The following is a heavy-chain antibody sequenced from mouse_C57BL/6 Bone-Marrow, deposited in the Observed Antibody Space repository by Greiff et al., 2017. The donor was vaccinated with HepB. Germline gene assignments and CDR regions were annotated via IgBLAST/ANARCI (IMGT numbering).Heavy chain of an antibody. Sequence: QVQLQQSGPELVRPGVSVKISCKGSGYTFTDYAMHWVKQSHAKSLEWIGVIRTYYGDASYNQKFKDKATMTVDKSSSTAYMELAIRTSEDSAVYYCASGSCPYWYFDVWGTGTTVTVSS. CDR1: GYTFTDYA. D-gene: IGHD1-1*01. CDR2: IRTYYGDA. J-gene: IGHJ1*03. V-gene: IGHV1-67*01. CDR3: ASGSCPYWYFDV.